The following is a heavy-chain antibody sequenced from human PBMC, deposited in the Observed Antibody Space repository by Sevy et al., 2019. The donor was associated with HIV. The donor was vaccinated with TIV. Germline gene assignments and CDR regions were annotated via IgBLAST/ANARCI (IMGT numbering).Heavy chain of an antibody. CDR2: ISSDSSRI. D-gene: IGHD3-16*01. J-gene: IGHJ6*02. V-gene: IGHV3-48*01. CDR3: AREGGLTDQGMDV. Sequence: GGFLRLSCAASGFTFSNYDMNWVRQAPGKGVEWVSYISSDSSRIYYADSVKGRLTISIDNAKTSRYVQMNRLRAEDTAVYYCAREGGLTDQGMDVWGQGTTVTVSS. CDR1: GFTFSNYD.